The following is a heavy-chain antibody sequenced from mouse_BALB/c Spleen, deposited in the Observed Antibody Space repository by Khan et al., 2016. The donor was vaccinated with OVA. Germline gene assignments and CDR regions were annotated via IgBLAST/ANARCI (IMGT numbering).Heavy chain of an antibody. CDR1: GYTFTSYW. J-gene: IGHJ2*01. V-gene: IGHV1S81*02. CDR2: TNPTDGRT. Sequence: QVQLQQSGAELVKAGASVKMSCKASGYTFTSYWMHWVKQRLGQGLEWFAETNPTDGRTYYNEKFKSKATLTVDKSSSTAYMLLSGPTFEDSAVYYCERIKKLVATYLDYWGQGTTLTVSS. CDR3: ERIKKLVATYLDY. D-gene: IGHD1-1*01.